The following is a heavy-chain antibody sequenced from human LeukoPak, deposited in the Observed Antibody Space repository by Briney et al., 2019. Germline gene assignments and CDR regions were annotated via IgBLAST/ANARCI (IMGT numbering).Heavy chain of an antibody. CDR3: ARGAVPAAIRLDY. CDR2: ISSSSKYI. J-gene: IGHJ4*02. V-gene: IGHV3-21*01. Sequence: GGSLRLSCAASEFTFSSYNMNWVRQAPGKGLEWVSSISSSSKYIYYADSVKGRFTISRDNAKNSLYLQMNSLRAEDTAVYYCARGAVPAAIRLDYWGQGTLVTVSS. CDR1: EFTFSSYN. D-gene: IGHD2-2*01.